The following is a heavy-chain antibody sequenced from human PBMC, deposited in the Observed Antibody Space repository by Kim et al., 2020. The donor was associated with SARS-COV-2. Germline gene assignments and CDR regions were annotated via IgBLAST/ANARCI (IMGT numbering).Heavy chain of an antibody. Sequence: GESLKISCKGSGYSFTSYWIGWVRQMPGKGLEWMGIIYPGDSDTRYSPSFQGQVTIPADKSISTAYLQWSSLKASDTAMYYCARLGGNYYDSSGSMDYWGQGTLVTVSS. CDR3: ARLGGNYYDSSGSMDY. V-gene: IGHV5-51*01. CDR1: GYSFTSYW. CDR2: IYPGDSDT. J-gene: IGHJ4*02. D-gene: IGHD3-22*01.